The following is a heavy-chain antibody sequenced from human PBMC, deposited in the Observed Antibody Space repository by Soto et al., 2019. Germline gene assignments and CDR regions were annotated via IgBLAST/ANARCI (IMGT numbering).Heavy chain of an antibody. CDR1: GFDFRSYE. Sequence: GSLRLSCVASGFDFRSYEMNWVRQAPGKGLEWVSNIRANGGGIYCADSVKGRVSVSRDNTKNSLFLEMNSLRVDDTAVYYCARETLRDASDIWGQGTMVTVSS. J-gene: IGHJ3*02. D-gene: IGHD2-21*01. CDR3: ARETLRDASDI. CDR2: IRANGGGI. V-gene: IGHV3-48*03.